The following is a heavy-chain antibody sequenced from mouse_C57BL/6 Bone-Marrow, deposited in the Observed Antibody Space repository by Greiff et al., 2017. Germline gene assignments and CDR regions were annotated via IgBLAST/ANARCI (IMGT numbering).Heavy chain of an antibody. J-gene: IGHJ3*01. CDR1: GYTFTDHT. V-gene: IGHV1-78*01. D-gene: IGHD1-3*01. CDR3: AEVGSVLFAY. Sequence: VQLQESDAELVKPGASVKISCKVSGYTFTDHTIHWMKQRPEQGLEWIGYIYPRDGSTKYNEKFKGKATLTANKSSSTAYMQLNSLTSEDSADDCCAEVGSVLFAYWGQGTLVTVSA. CDR2: IYPRDGST.